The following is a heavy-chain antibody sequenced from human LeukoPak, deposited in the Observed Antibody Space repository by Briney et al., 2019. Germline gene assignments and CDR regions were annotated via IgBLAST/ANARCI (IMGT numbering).Heavy chain of an antibody. CDR1: GFTFSTYW. CDR2: IKEDGSDK. D-gene: IGHD3-22*01. V-gene: IGHV3-7*01. J-gene: IGHJ4*02. Sequence: GGSLRLSCAASGFTFSTYWMSWVRQAPGKGLEWVGNIKEDGSDKNFLDSVKGRFTISRDNAKNSLYLQMNSLRAEDTAVYYCARDRGFSTFDYWGQGTLVTVSS. CDR3: ARDRGFSTFDY.